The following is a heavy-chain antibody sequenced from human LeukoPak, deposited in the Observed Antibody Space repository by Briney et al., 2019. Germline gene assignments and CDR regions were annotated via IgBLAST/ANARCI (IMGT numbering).Heavy chain of an antibody. D-gene: IGHD2/OR15-2a*01. CDR3: ARELSLSYYYYYYGMDV. V-gene: IGHV4-59*01. Sequence: SETLSLTCTVSGGSISSYYWSWIRQPPGKGLEWIGYIYYSGSTNYNPSLKSRVTISVDTSKNQFSLKLSSVTAADTAVYYCARELSLSYYYYYYGMDVWGQGTTVTVSS. CDR2: IYYSGST. J-gene: IGHJ6*02. CDR1: GGSISSYY.